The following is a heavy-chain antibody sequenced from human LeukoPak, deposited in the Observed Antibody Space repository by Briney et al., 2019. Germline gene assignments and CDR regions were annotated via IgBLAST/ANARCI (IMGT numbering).Heavy chain of an antibody. J-gene: IGHJ3*02. D-gene: IGHD6-13*01. CDR1: GGTFSSYA. CDR2: IIPIFGTA. V-gene: IGHV1-69*13. Sequence: SVKVSCKASGGTFSSYAISWVRQAPGQGLEWMGGIIPIFGTANYAQKFQGRVTITADESTSTAYMELSSLRSEDTAVYYCATDPSSRQQLVRVFDIWGQGTMVTVSS. CDR3: ATDPSSRQQLVRVFDI.